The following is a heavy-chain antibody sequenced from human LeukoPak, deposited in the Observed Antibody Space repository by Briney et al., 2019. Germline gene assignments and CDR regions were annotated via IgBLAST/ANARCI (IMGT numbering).Heavy chain of an antibody. J-gene: IGHJ4*02. V-gene: IGHV4-34*01. CDR2: INHSGST. CDR3: SRGVKTTVTTDEPRVRRTFSWFEF. D-gene: IGHD4-17*01. Sequence: SETLSLTCAVYGGSFSGYYWSWIRQPPGKGLEWIGEINHSGSTNYNPSLKSRVTISVDTSKNQFSLKLSSVTAADTAGDYCSRGVKTTVTTDEPRVRRTFSWFEFWGQGQLVPVSS. CDR1: GGSFSGYY.